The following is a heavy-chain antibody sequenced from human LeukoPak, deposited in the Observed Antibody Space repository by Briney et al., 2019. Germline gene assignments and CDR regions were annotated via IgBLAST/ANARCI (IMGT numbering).Heavy chain of an antibody. CDR2: ISGSGGST. V-gene: IGHV3-23*01. CDR3: AKGSIAAAVYNWFDP. CDR1: GFTFSSYA. Sequence: GGSLRLSCAASGFTFSSYAMSWVRQAPGKGLEWVSAISGSGGSTYYADSVKSRFTISRDNSKNTLYLQMNSLRAEDTAVYYCAKGSIAAAVYNWFDPWGQGTLVTVSS. D-gene: IGHD6-13*01. J-gene: IGHJ5*02.